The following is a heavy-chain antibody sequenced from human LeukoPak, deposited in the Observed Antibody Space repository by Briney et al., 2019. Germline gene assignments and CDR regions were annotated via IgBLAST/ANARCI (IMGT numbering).Heavy chain of an antibody. CDR3: ARRPRHCTTTSVCVGAVDM. J-gene: IGHJ3*02. CDR2: ISASGGTT. Sequence: GGSLRLSCAASGFTFSSYAMSWVRQAPGKGLEWVSLISASGGTTYHADSVRGRFTISRDNSRNTVFLQMNRLRADDTAVYYCARRPRHCTTTSVCVGAVDMWGQGTLVTVSS. D-gene: IGHD2-2*01. CDR1: GFTFSSYA. V-gene: IGHV3-23*01.